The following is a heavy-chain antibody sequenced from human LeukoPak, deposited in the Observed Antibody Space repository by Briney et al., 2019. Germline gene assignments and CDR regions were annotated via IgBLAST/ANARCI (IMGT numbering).Heavy chain of an antibody. CDR2: IKQDGSEK. CDR3: ARGKGSSSAGY. J-gene: IGHJ4*02. D-gene: IGHD6-6*01. CDR1: GFTFSDYW. Sequence: GGSLRLSCAASGFTFSDYWLSWVRQAPGKGLEWVANIKQDGSEKNYVDSVMGRVTISRDNVKSSLYLQMNSLRAEDTAVYSCARGKGSSSAGYWGQGPLVIVSS. V-gene: IGHV3-7*01.